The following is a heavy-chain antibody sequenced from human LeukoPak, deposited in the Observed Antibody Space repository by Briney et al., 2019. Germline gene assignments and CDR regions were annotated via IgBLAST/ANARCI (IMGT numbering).Heavy chain of an antibody. V-gene: IGHV1-24*01. CDR3: ATDLGYCSGGSGYSDYYYGMDV. J-gene: IGHJ6*02. Sequence: GASVKVSCKVSGYTLTELYMHWVRQAPGTGLEWMGGFDPEDGETIYAQKFQGRVTMTEDTSTDTAYMELSSLRSEDTSMYYCATDLGYCSGGSGYSDYYYGMDVWGQGTTVTVSS. D-gene: IGHD2-15*01. CDR1: GYTLTELY. CDR2: FDPEDGET.